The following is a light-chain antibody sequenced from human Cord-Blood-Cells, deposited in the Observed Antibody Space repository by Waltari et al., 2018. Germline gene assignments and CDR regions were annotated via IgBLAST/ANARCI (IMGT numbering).Light chain of an antibody. J-gene: IGKJ4*01. CDR3: QQYNNWPLT. CDR1: TNVSSN. V-gene: IGKV3-15*01. CDR2: GAS. Sequence: EIVMTQSPATLYVSPGDRATLSCRASTNVSSNLAWYQQKPGQAPRLLIYGASTRVTGIPARFSGSGSGTEFTLTISSLQSEDFAVYYCQQYNNWPLTFGGGTKVEIK.